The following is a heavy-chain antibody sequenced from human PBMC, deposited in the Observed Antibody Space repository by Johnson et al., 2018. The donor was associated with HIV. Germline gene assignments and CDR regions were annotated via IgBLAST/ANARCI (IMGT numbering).Heavy chain of an antibody. J-gene: IGHJ3*02. Sequence: QMLLVESGGGVVQPGRSLRLSCAASGFTFSSYGMHWVRQAPGKGLEWVAVIWYDGSNKYYADSVKGRFTISRDNSKNTLYLQMNSLRAEATAVYYCAKDERAGQWLVLAFDIWGQGTMVTVSS. D-gene: IGHD6-19*01. CDR2: IWYDGSNK. V-gene: IGHV3-33*06. CDR3: AKDERAGQWLVLAFDI. CDR1: GFTFSSYG.